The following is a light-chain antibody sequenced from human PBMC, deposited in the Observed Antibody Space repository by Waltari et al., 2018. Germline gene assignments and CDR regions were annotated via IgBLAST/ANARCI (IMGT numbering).Light chain of an antibody. CDR1: SSDVGGYNY. CDR2: EVS. V-gene: IGLV2-8*01. J-gene: IGLJ2*01. Sequence: QSVLTQPPSASGSPGQSVTISCTGTSSDVGGYNYVSWYQQHPGKAPKVMIYEVSKRPSGAPDRFSGSKSGNTASLTVSGLQAEDEADYYCSSYAGSNNRVVFGGGTKLTVL. CDR3: SSYAGSNNRVV.